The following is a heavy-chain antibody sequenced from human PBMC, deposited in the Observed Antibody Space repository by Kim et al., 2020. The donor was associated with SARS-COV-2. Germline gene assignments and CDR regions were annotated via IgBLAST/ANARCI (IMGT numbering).Heavy chain of an antibody. J-gene: IGHJ4*02. CDR2: ISSSSSYI. D-gene: IGHD3-22*01. CDR3: ARAGGDYDSNPAGDY. CDR1: GFTFSSYS. V-gene: IGHV3-21*01. Sequence: GGSLRLSCAASGFTFSSYSMNWVRQAPGKGLEWVSSISSSSSYIYYADSVKGRFTISRDNAKNSLYLQMNSLRAEDTAVYYCARAGGDYDSNPAGDYWGQGTLVTVSS.